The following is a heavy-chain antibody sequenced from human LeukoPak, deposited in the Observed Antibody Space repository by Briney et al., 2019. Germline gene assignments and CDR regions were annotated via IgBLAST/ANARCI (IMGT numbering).Heavy chain of an antibody. Sequence: PARSLRLSCAASGFTFNNHDMHWVRQAPGKGLEWVAGISYDGGNKYYADSVKGRFTISRDNSKNTLNLQMNSLRTEDTAVYYCAKPRDIDSWAFDVWGQGTMVTDS. V-gene: IGHV3-30*18. D-gene: IGHD2-15*01. CDR2: ISYDGGNK. CDR1: GFTFNNHD. J-gene: IGHJ3*01. CDR3: AKPRDIDSWAFDV.